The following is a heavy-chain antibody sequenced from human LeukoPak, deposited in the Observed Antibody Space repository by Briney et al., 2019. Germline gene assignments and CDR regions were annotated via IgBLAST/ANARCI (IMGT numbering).Heavy chain of an antibody. CDR1: GGSISSSTYY. J-gene: IGHJ3*02. V-gene: IGHV4-39*01. CDR3: ARQGSGGRALDI. Sequence: SETLSLTCSVSGGSISSSTYYWGWIRPPPGKGLEWIGSIYYSGSVNYNPSLKTRVTISADTSKNQLSLKLTSVTAADTALYYCARQGSGGRALDIWGQGTMVTVPS. CDR2: IYYSGSV.